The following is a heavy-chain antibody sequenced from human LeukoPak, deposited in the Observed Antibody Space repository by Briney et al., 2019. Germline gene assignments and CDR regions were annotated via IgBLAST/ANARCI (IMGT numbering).Heavy chain of an antibody. D-gene: IGHD3-10*01. CDR1: GFTFSNYA. CDR2: ISGSGGST. J-gene: IGHJ4*02. V-gene: IGHV3-23*01. CDR3: XXEAGSGSSNFDY. Sequence: GGSLRLSCAASGFTFSNYAMSWVRQAPGKGLEWVSAISGSGGSTYYADSVKGRFTISRDNSKNTLYLQMNSLRAEDTAVYYCXXEAGSGSSNFDYWGQGTLVTVSS.